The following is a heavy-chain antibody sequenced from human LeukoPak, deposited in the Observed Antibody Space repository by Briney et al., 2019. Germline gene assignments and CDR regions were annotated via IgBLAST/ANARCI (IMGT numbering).Heavy chain of an antibody. D-gene: IGHD2-2*01. Sequence: SETLSLTCTFSGGSISGYFWSWIRQPAGKGLEWIGRIYPSGSTNYNPSLKSRVTMSVDTSKNQFSLRLNSVTAADTAVYYCARMTSASRLFYYYMDVWGKGTTVTVSS. CDR3: ARMTSASRLFYYYMDV. CDR2: IYPSGST. CDR1: GGSISGYF. J-gene: IGHJ6*03. V-gene: IGHV4-4*07.